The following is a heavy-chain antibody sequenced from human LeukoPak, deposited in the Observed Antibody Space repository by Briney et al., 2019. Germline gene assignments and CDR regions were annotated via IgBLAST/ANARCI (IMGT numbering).Heavy chain of an antibody. D-gene: IGHD3-10*01. J-gene: IGHJ6*03. V-gene: IGHV3-30*02. Sequence: GGSLRLSCAASGFTFSSYGMHWVRQAPGKGLEWVAFIRYDGSNKYYADSVKGRFTISRDNSKNTLYLQMNSLRAEDTAVYYCAKDRYYGSGRFYYYMDVWGKGTTVTISS. CDR1: GFTFSSYG. CDR3: AKDRYYGSGRFYYYMDV. CDR2: IRYDGSNK.